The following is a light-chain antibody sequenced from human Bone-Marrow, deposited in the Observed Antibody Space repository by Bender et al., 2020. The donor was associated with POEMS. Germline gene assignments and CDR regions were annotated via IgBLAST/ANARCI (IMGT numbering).Light chain of an antibody. CDR2: DVN. J-gene: IGLJ3*02. V-gene: IGLV2-14*03. Sequence: QSALTQPPSASGSPGQSVTISCTGTSNDVGGYNYVSWYRHHPDNAPKLIIFDVNNRPSGVSHRFSGSKSGNTASLTISGLQSEDEADYYCSSYITGGNYVFGGGTRVTVL. CDR3: SSYITGGNYV. CDR1: SNDVGGYNY.